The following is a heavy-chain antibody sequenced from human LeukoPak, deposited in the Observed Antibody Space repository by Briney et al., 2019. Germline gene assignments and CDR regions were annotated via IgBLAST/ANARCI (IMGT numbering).Heavy chain of an antibody. V-gene: IGHV4-34*01. CDR2: INHSGST. J-gene: IGHJ4*02. D-gene: IGHD3-3*01. CDR3: ARNYDFWSGYLDY. CDR1: GGSFSGYY. Sequence: SETLSLTCAAYGGSFSGYYWTWIRQPPGKGLEWIGEINHSGSTSYNPSLKSRVTVSVDTSKNQFSLKLTSVTAADTAVYYCARNYDFWSGYLDYWGQGTLVTVSS.